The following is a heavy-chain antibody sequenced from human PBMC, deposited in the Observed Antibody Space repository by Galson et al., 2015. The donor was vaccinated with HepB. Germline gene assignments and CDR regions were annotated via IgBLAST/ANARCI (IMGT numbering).Heavy chain of an antibody. V-gene: IGHV3-74*01. Sequence: SLRLSCAASGFTFSNYWMHWVRQAPGKGLVWVSRINSDGSSTTYADSVKGRFTISRDNAKNTLYLQMNSLRAEDTAIYYCARDPRGGRPEYWGQGTLVTVSS. J-gene: IGHJ4*02. CDR2: INSDGSST. CDR3: ARDPRGGRPEY. D-gene: IGHD2-15*01. CDR1: GFTFSNYW.